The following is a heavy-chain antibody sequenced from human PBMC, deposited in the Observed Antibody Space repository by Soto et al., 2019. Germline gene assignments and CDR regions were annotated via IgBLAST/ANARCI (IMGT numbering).Heavy chain of an antibody. CDR1: GGSVSSGSYY. V-gene: IGHV4-61*01. D-gene: IGHD3-10*01. Sequence: SETLSLTCTVSGGSVSSGSYYWSWIRQPPGKGLEWIGYIYYSGSTNYNPSLKSRVTISVDTSKNQFSLKLSSVTAADTAVYYCARSITMVRGVITLHDYWGQGTLVTVSS. CDR2: IYYSGST. J-gene: IGHJ4*02. CDR3: ARSITMVRGVITLHDY.